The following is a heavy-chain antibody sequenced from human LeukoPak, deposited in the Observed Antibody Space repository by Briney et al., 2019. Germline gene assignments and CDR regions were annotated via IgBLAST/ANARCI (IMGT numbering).Heavy chain of an antibody. J-gene: IGHJ4*02. V-gene: IGHV3-66*01. Sequence: GGSLRLSCAASGFTVSGTYMSWVRQAPGKGLEWVSVIYTGGSTYYADSLKDRFTISSDDSKNALYLQMNSLRAEDTAVYYCARDSRSSHYFDYWGQGALVTVSS. CDR1: GFTVSGTY. CDR3: ARDSRSSHYFDY. CDR2: IYTGGST. D-gene: IGHD3-10*01.